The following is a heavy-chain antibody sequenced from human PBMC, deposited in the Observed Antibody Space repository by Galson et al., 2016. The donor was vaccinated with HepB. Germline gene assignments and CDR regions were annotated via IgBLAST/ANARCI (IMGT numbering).Heavy chain of an antibody. J-gene: IGHJ4*02. V-gene: IGHV4-31*03. CDR2: IYYSGST. Sequence: TLSLTCIVSGGSISSGDYYWSWIRQHPGKGLEWIGHIYYSGSTYHNPSLKSRLTISVDTSKNPFSLKLSSVTAADTAVYYCARVPLERRGPGYFHHWGQGTLVTVSS. D-gene: IGHD1-1*01. CDR1: GGSISSGDYY. CDR3: ARVPLERRGPGYFHH.